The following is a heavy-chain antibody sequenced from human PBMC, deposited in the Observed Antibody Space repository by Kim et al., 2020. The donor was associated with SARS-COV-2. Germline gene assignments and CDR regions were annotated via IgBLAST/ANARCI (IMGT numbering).Heavy chain of an antibody. CDR1: GFTFSSYE. D-gene: IGHD1-26*01. CDR2: ISSSGSTI. CDR3: ARDLLKWELLPYYYGMDV. J-gene: IGHJ6*02. V-gene: IGHV3-48*03. Sequence: GGSLRLSCAASGFTFSSYEMNWVRQAPGKGLEWVSYISSSGSTIYYADSVKCRFTISRDNAKNSLYLQMNSLRAEDTAVYYCARDLLKWELLPYYYGMDVWGQGTTVTVSS.